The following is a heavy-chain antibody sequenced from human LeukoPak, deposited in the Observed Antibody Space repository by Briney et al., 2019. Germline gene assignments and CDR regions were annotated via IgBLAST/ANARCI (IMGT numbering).Heavy chain of an antibody. CDR2: TGTAGDT. Sequence: PGGSLRLSCAASGFTFSNYDMHWVRQATGKGLEWVSATGTAGDTYYPGSVKGRFTISRENAKNSLYLQMNSLRAGDTAVYYCAREAVAGRSFDYWGQGTLVTVSS. CDR1: GFTFSNYD. CDR3: AREAVAGRSFDY. V-gene: IGHV3-13*01. J-gene: IGHJ4*02. D-gene: IGHD6-19*01.